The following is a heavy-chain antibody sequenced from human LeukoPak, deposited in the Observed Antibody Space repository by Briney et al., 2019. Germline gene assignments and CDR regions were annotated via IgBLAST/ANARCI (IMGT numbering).Heavy chain of an antibody. CDR2: IVVGSGNA. V-gene: IGHV1-58*01. D-gene: IGHD2-15*01. CDR3: AADSLGFCLY. Sequence: SVKVSCKASGFTFSSSAVQWVRQARGQRLEWMGWIVVGSGNANYAQKFRERVTITKDMSTNTAYMELSSLRSEDTAVYYCAADSLGFCLYWGQGTLVTVSS. CDR1: GFTFSSSA. J-gene: IGHJ4*02.